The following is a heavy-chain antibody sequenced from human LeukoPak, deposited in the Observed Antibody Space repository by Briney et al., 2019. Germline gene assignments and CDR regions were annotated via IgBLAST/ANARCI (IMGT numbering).Heavy chain of an antibody. V-gene: IGHV4-59*12. D-gene: IGHD5-18*01. CDR2: IYYSGST. J-gene: IGHJ4*02. CDR1: GGSISSYY. CDR3: ARDGLRSGYSYGYFDY. Sequence: SETLSLTCTVSGGSISSYYWSWIRQPPGKGLEWIGYIYYSGSTNYNPSLKSRVTISVDTSKNQFSLKLSSVTAADAAVYYCARDGLRSGYSYGYFDYWGQGTLVTVSS.